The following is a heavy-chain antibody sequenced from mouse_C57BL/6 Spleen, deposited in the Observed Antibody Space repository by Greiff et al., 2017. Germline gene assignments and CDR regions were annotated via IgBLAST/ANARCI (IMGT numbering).Heavy chain of an antibody. V-gene: IGHV1-50*01. CDR1: GYTFTSYW. J-gene: IGHJ2*01. CDR3: ARPLFDY. Sequence: QVQLQQPGAELVKPGASVKLSCKASGYTFTSYWMQWVKQRPGQGLEWIGEIDPSDSYTNYNQKFKGKATLTVDTSSSTAYMQLSSLTSEASAVYYCARPLFDYWGQGTTLTVSS. CDR2: IDPSDSYT.